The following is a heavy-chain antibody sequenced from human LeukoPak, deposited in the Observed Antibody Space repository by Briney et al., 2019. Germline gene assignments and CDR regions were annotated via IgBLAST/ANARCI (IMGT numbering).Heavy chain of an antibody. J-gene: IGHJ4*02. D-gene: IGHD4-17*01. CDR2: IYYSGST. V-gene: IGHV4-30-4*01. CDR3: ARTTVTTHFDY. Sequence: SQTLSLTCTVSGGSISSGDYYWSWIRQPPGKGLEWIGYIYYSGSTYYNPSLKSRVTISVDTSKNQFSLKLSSVTAADMAVYYCARTTVTTHFDYWGQGTLVTVSS. CDR1: GGSISSGDYY.